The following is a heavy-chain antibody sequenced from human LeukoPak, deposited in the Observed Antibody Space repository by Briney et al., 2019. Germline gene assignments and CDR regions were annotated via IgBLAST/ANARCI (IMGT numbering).Heavy chain of an antibody. J-gene: IGHJ6*03. Sequence: SVKVSCKASGGTFSSYAISWVRQAPGQGLEWMGGIIPIFGTANYAQKFQGRVTITTDESTSTAYMELSSLRSEDTAVYYCARDRGQQLVRGYYYMDVWGKGTTVTVSS. CDR1: GGTFSSYA. CDR3: ARDRGQQLVRGYYYMDV. V-gene: IGHV1-69*05. D-gene: IGHD6-13*01. CDR2: IIPIFGTA.